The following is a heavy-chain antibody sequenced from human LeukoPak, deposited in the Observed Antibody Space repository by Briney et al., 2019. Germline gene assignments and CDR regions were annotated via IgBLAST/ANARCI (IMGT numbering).Heavy chain of an antibody. D-gene: IGHD6-13*01. J-gene: IGHJ4*02. CDR1: GFTFSSYA. V-gene: IGHV3-23*01. CDR2: VRGSGGST. Sequence: GGSLRLSCAASGFTFSSYAMNWVRQAPGKGLEWVSVVRGSGGSTYYADSVKGRFTISRDNAKNSLYPQMNSLRAEDTALYYCARSWRPSSSSSYDYWGQGTLVTVSS. CDR3: ARSWRPSSSSSYDY.